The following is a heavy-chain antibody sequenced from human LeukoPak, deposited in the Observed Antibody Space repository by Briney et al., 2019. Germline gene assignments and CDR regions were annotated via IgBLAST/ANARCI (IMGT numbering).Heavy chain of an antibody. V-gene: IGHV3-72*01. Sequence: GGSLRLSCAASGFTFSDHSMNWVRQAPGKGLEWVGRTRNKANSYTTEYAASVKGRFTISRDDSKNSLFLQMNSLKTEDTALYYCARGRAGSGSHHAASYHAFDIWGQGTMVTVS. CDR2: TRNKANSYTT. J-gene: IGHJ3*02. CDR3: ARGRAGSGSHHAASYHAFDI. D-gene: IGHD1-26*01. CDR1: GFTFSDHS.